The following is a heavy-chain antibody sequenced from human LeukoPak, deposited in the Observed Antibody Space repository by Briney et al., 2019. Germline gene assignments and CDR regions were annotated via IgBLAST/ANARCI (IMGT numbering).Heavy chain of an antibody. CDR1: GYTFTSYD. CDR3: ARDPGVMEGYYFDY. V-gene: IGHV1-18*01. Sequence: ASVKVSCKASGYTFTSYDINWVRQATGQGLEWMGWMNPNSGNTNYAQKLQGRVTMTTDTSTSTAYVELRSLRSDDTAVYYCARDPGVMEGYYFDYWGQGTLVTVSS. J-gene: IGHJ4*02. CDR2: MNPNSGNT. D-gene: IGHD2-21*01.